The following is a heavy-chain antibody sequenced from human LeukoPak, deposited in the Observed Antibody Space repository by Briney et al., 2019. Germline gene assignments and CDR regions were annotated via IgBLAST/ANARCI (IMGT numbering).Heavy chain of an antibody. J-gene: IGHJ3*02. CDR3: ARLRVRGVIGAFDI. D-gene: IGHD3-10*01. Sequence: GESLKISCKGSGYSFTSYRIGWMRQMPGKGLEWMGIIYPGDSDTRYSPSFQGQVTISADKSISTAYPQWSSLKASDTSMYYCARLRVRGVIGAFDIWGQGTMVTVSS. CDR1: GYSFTSYR. V-gene: IGHV5-51*01. CDR2: IYPGDSDT.